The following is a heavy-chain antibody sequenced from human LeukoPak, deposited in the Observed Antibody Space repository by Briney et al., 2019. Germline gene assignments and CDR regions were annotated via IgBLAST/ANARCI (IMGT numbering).Heavy chain of an antibody. Sequence: SETLSLTCTVSGDSVSSVSYYWSWIRQPAGKGLEWIGRIYATGSTNYNPSLKSRVTISVDTSKNQFSLKLSSVTAADTAVYYCARGGLLTWFDPWGQGTLVTVSS. D-gene: IGHD1-26*01. CDR1: GDSVSSVSYY. J-gene: IGHJ5*02. V-gene: IGHV4-61*02. CDR3: ARGGLLTWFDP. CDR2: IYATGST.